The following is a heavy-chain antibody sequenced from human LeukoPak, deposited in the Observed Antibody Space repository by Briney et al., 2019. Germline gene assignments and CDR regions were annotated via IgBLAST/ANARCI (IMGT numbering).Heavy chain of an antibody. CDR3: ARHRSSWLIDY. D-gene: IGHD6-6*01. CDR1: GSTLGSANA. Sequence: GGSLRLSCAASGSTLGSANAMSWVRQAPWERLQWVSGINDSGGNTYYADSVRGRFTISRDNSKNTLYLQMNSLRAEDTAVYYCARHRSSWLIDYWGQGTLVTVSS. J-gene: IGHJ4*02. CDR2: INDSGGNT. V-gene: IGHV3-23*01.